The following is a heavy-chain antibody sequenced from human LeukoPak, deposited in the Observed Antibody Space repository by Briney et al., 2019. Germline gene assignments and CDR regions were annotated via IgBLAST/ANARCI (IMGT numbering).Heavy chain of an antibody. V-gene: IGHV3-30*18. J-gene: IGHJ4*02. CDR2: ISSDGTKE. Sequence: GRSLRLSCAASGFXFSAYGMHWVRQAPGKGLEWVAVISSDGTKEYYADSVKGRFTISRDNSKNTLYLQMNSLRAEDTAVYFCAKEVAVADMFDYWGQGTLVTVSS. CDR1: GFXFSAYG. CDR3: AKEVAVADMFDY. D-gene: IGHD6-19*01.